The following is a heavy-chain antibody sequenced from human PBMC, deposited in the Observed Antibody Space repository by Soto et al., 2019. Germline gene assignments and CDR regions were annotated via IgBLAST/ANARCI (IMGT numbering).Heavy chain of an antibody. J-gene: IGHJ3*02. CDR1: GGSISSGGYS. V-gene: IGHV4-30-2*01. CDR2: IYHSGST. Sequence: SETLSLTCAVSGGSISSGGYSWSWIRQPPGKGLEWIGYIYHSGSTYYNPSLKSRVTISVDRSKNQFSLKLSSVTAADTAVYYCARNTPSDAFDIWGQGTMVTVSS. CDR3: ARNTPSDAFDI. D-gene: IGHD2-15*01.